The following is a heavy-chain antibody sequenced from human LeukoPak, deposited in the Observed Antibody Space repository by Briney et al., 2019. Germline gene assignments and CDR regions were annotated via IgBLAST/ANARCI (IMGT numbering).Heavy chain of an antibody. D-gene: IGHD2-15*01. CDR1: GGPFSSYA. CDR3: ARGGYCSGGSCYAVY. Sequence: GSSVKVSCKASGGPFSSYAISWVRQAPGQGLEWMGGIIPIFGTANYAQKFQGRVTITTDESTSTAHTDLSRLRSEDTAVYYCARGGYCSGGSCYAVYWGQGTLVTVSS. J-gene: IGHJ4*02. CDR2: IIPIFGTA. V-gene: IGHV1-69*05.